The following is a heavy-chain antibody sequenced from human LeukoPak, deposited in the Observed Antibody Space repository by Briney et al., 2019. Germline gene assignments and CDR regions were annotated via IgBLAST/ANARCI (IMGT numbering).Heavy chain of an antibody. Sequence: ASVKVSCKASGYTFTSYGISWVRQAPGQGLEWMGWISAYNGNTNYAQKLQGRVTMTTDTSTSTAYMELRSLRSDDTAVYYCARTKNDGGLRFGSWYSLDYWGQGTLVTVSS. V-gene: IGHV1-18*01. D-gene: IGHD3-16*01. CDR2: ISAYNGNT. CDR3: ARTKNDGGLRFGSWYSLDY. CDR1: GYTFTSYG. J-gene: IGHJ4*02.